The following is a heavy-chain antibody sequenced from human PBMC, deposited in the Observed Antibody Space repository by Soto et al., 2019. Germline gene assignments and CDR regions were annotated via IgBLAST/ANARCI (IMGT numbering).Heavy chain of an antibody. D-gene: IGHD6-19*01. V-gene: IGHV3-21*01. Sequence: GGSLRLSCAASGFTFSSYSMNWVRQAPGKGLEWVSSISSSSSYIYYADSVKGRFTISRDNAKNSLYLQMNSLRAEDTAVYYCARVSFSGKFDRDYWGQGTLVTVSS. J-gene: IGHJ4*02. CDR3: ARVSFSGKFDRDY. CDR1: GFTFSSYS. CDR2: ISSSSSYI.